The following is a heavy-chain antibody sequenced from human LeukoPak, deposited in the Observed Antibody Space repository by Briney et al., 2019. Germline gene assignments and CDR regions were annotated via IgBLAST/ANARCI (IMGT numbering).Heavy chain of an antibody. V-gene: IGHV3-7*04. Sequence: GGSLRLSCTASGFTFSSYWMSWVRQAPGKGLEWVANIKLDGSETNYVDSVKGRFTISRDNAKNSLFLQMNSLRAEDTAVYYCARGYSYVFYWGQGTLVSVSS. CDR3: ARGYSYVFY. CDR2: IKLDGSET. CDR1: GFTFSSYW. D-gene: IGHD5-18*01. J-gene: IGHJ4*02.